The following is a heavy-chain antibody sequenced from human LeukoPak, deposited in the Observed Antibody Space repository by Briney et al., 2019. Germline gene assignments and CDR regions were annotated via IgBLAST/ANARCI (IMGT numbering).Heavy chain of an antibody. CDR1: GYTFTSYA. CDR3: ARDPSPIVATFYDY. V-gene: IGHV7-4-1*02. CDR2: INTNTGNP. Sequence: ASVKVSCKASGYTFTSYAMNWVRQAPGQGLEWMGWINTNTGNPTYAQGFTGRFVFSLDTSVSTAYLQISSLKAEDTAVYYCARDPSPIVATFYDYWGQGTLVTVSS. D-gene: IGHD5-12*01. J-gene: IGHJ4*02.